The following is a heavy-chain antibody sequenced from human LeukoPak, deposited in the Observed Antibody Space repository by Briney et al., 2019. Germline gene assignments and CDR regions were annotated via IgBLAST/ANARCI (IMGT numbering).Heavy chain of an antibody. CDR3: AVQGSGFHNAPAGDFDY. Sequence: SETLSLTCTVSGGSISSYSWSWIRQPPGKGLEWIGYIYYSGSTNYNPSLKSRVTISVDTSKNQFSLRLSSVTAADTAVYYCAVQGSGFHNAPAGDFDYWGQGTLVTVSS. D-gene: IGHD3-10*01. CDR2: IYYSGST. V-gene: IGHV4-59*08. CDR1: GGSISSYS. J-gene: IGHJ4*02.